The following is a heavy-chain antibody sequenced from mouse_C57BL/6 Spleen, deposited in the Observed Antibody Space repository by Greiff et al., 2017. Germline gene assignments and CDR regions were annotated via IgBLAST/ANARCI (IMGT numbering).Heavy chain of an antibody. CDR1: GYTFTDYN. Sequence: VQLQQSGPELVKPGASVKIPCKASGYTFTDYNMDWVKQSHGKSLEWIGDINPNNGGTIYNQKFKGKATLTVDKSSSTAYMELRSLTSEDTAVCYCTREGDVYYSGWFAYWGQGTLVTISA. CDR3: TREGDVYYSGWFAY. D-gene: IGHD2-3*01. J-gene: IGHJ3*01. V-gene: IGHV1-18*01. CDR2: INPNNGGT.